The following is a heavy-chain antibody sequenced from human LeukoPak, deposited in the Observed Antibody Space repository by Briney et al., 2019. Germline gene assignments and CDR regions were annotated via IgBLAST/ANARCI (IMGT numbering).Heavy chain of an antibody. CDR2: IYPGDSDT. J-gene: IGHJ4*02. Sequence: RGESLKISCKGSGYSFTSYWIGWVRQMPGKGLEWMGIIYPGDSDTRYSPSFQGQVTISADKSISTAYLQWSSLKASDTAMYYCARGLHTMIVVTHFDYWGQGTLVTVSS. V-gene: IGHV5-51*01. CDR3: ARGLHTMIVVTHFDY. CDR1: GYSFTSYW. D-gene: IGHD3-22*01.